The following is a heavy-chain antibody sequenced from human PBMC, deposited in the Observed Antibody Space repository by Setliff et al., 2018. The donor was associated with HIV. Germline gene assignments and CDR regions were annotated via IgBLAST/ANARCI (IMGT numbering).Heavy chain of an antibody. CDR2: IYTSGST. CDR3: ARGLSFYDLGWFDY. D-gene: IGHD3-22*01. CDR1: GGSISSYY. J-gene: IGHJ4*02. Sequence: PSETLSLTCTVSGGSISSYYWSWIRQPPGKGLEWIGYIYTSGSTNYNPSLKSRVTISVDTSKNQFSLKLSSVTAADTAVYYCARGLSFYDLGWFDYWGQGTLVTVSS. V-gene: IGHV4-4*09.